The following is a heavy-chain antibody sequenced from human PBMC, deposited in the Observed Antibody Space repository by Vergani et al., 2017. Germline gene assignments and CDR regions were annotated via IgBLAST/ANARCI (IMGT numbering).Heavy chain of an antibody. J-gene: IGHJ5*02. V-gene: IGHV4-34*01. CDR3: AGGVRYCSGGSCYSWLYWFDP. CDR1: GGSFSGYY. Sequence: QVQLQQWGAGLLKPSETLSLTCAVYGGSFSGYYWSWIRQPPGKGLEWIGEINHSGSTNYNPSLKSRVTISVDTSKNQFSLKLSSVTAADTAVYYCAGGVRYCSGGSCYSWLYWFDPWGQGTLVTVSS. D-gene: IGHD2-15*01. CDR2: INHSGST.